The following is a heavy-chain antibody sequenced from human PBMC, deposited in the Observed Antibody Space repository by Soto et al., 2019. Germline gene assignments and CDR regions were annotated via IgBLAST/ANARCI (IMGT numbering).Heavy chain of an antibody. D-gene: IGHD6-19*01. CDR2: ISGSGGST. CDR1: GFTFSSYA. CDR3: AKYPSIAVAGTSDY. V-gene: IGHV3-23*01. J-gene: IGHJ4*02. Sequence: LRLSCAASGFTFSSYAMSWVRQAPGKGLEWVSAISGSGGSTYYADSVKGRFTISRDNSKNTLYLQMNSLRAEDTAVYYCAKYPSIAVAGTSDYWGQGTLVTVSS.